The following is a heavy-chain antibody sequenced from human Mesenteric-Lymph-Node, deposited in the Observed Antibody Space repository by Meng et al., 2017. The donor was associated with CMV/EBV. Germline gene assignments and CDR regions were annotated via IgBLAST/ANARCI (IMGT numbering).Heavy chain of an antibody. Sequence: CTVSGGSISSGGAYWSWVRQHPGKGLEWIGYIYYSGSTYYNPSLESRLTISVDTSKNQFSLKLSSVTAADTAVYYCARDSSGYFHFDHWGQGTLVRLL. CDR1: GGSISSGGAY. V-gene: IGHV4-31*03. J-gene: IGHJ4*02. CDR3: ARDSSGYFHFDH. D-gene: IGHD3-22*01. CDR2: IYYSGST.